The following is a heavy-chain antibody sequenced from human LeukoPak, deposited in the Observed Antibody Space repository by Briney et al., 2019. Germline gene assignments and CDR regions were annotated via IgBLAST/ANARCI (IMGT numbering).Heavy chain of an antibody. CDR1: GVSISRSSYY. CDR2: FYYGGST. Sequence: SETLSLTCTVSGVSISRSSYYWAWIRQPPGKGLEWIGSFYYGGSTYYKPSLKSRVTISVDTSKNQSSLKLNSVTAADSAMYYCAREEAGFFGPFLPDFWGQGTLVTVSS. CDR3: AREEAGFFGPFLPDF. V-gene: IGHV4-39*07. D-gene: IGHD6-19*01. J-gene: IGHJ4*02.